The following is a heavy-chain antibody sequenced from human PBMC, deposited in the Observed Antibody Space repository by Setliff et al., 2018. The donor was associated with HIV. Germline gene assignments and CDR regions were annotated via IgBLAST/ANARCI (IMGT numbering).Heavy chain of an antibody. D-gene: IGHD5-18*01. CDR3: ARLDSDNPSSSYGSFDL. CDR2: MHHSRST. V-gene: IGHV4-39*07. Sequence: PSETLSLTCTVSGDSITSNSYYWGWIRQSPGKGLEWIGSMHHSRSTNYNPSLTSRITISLDRSQNHFSLRLTSVAAADTAIDYYARLDSDNPSSSYGSFDLWGRGTLVTVSS. CDR1: GDSITSNSYY. J-gene: IGHJ2*01.